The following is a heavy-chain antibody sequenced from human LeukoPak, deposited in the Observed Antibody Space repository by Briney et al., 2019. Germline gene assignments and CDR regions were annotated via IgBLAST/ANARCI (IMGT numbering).Heavy chain of an antibody. V-gene: IGHV4-34*01. CDR3: AREVAARYYFDY. Sequence: LSETLSLTCTVSGGSISSYYWSWIRQPPGKGLEWIGEINHSGSTNYNPSLKSRVTISVDTSKNQFSLKLSSVTAADTAVYYCAREVAARYYFDYWGQGTLVTVSS. CDR2: INHSGST. D-gene: IGHD6-13*01. J-gene: IGHJ4*02. CDR1: GGSISSYY.